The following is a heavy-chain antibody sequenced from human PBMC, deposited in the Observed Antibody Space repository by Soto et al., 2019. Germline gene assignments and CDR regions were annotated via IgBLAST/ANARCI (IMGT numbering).Heavy chain of an antibody. J-gene: IGHJ4*02. V-gene: IGHV3-66*01. Sequence: PGGSLRLSCAASVFTVSSNYMSWVRQAPGKGLEWVSVIYSGGSTYYADSVKGRFTISRDNSKNTLYLQMNSLRAEDTAVYYCAREYSGFDYWGQGTLVTVSS. CDR3: AREYSGFDY. D-gene: IGHD1-26*01. CDR1: VFTVSSNY. CDR2: IYSGGST.